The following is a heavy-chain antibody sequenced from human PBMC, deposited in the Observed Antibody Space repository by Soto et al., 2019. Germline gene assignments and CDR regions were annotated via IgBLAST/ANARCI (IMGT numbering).Heavy chain of an antibody. CDR1: GYTFTSYG. D-gene: IGHD4-17*01. CDR3: ARGHGDYFALLDP. V-gene: IGHV1-8*02. Sequence: ASVKVSCTASGYTFTSYGISWVRQAPGQGLEWMGWMNPNSGNTGYAQKFQGRVTMTRNTSISTAYMELSSLRSEDTAVYYCARGHGDYFALLDPWGQGTLVTVSS. J-gene: IGHJ5*02. CDR2: MNPNSGNT.